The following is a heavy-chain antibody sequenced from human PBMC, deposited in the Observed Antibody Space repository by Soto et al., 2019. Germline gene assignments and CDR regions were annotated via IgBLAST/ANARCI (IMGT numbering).Heavy chain of an antibody. CDR1: GYTFTSYG. CDR3: AVTGGAGYSSSDSYYYYGMDV. V-gene: IGHV1-18*01. CDR2: ISAYNGNT. J-gene: IGHJ6*02. D-gene: IGHD6-13*01. Sequence: ASVKVSCKASGYTFTSYGISWVRQAPGQGLEWMGWISAYNGNTNYAQKLQGRVTMTTDTSTSTAYMELRSLRSDDTAVYYCAVTGGAGYSSSDSYYYYGMDVWGQGTTVTVSS.